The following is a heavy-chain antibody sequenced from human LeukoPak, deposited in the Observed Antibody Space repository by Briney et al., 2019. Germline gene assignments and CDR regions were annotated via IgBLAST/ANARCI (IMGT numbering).Heavy chain of an antibody. CDR1: GFTFSSYA. J-gene: IGHJ4*02. CDR2: ISGSGGST. CDR3: AKTLYYDFWSGDLFDY. V-gene: IGHV3-23*01. Sequence: PGGSLRLSCAASGFTFSSYAMSWVRQAPGKGLEWVSAISGSGGSTYYADSVKGRFTISRDNSKNTLYLQMNSLRAEDTAVYYCAKTLYYDFWSGDLFDYWGQGTLVTVSS. D-gene: IGHD3-3*01.